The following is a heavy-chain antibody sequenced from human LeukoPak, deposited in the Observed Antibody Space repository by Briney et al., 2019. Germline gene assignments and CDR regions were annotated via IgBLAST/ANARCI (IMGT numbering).Heavy chain of an antibody. CDR2: IYYSGST. D-gene: IGHD6-13*01. J-gene: IGHJ4*02. CDR3: ATTIIAAAGTTGGYYFDN. CDR1: GGSISSYY. V-gene: IGHV4-59*08. Sequence: KSSETLSLTYTVSGGSISSYYWNWIRQPPGKGLEWIGDIYYSGSTNYNPSLKSRVTISADTSKNQFSLKVSSVTAADTGVYYCATTIIAAAGTTGGYYFDNWGQGTLVTVSS.